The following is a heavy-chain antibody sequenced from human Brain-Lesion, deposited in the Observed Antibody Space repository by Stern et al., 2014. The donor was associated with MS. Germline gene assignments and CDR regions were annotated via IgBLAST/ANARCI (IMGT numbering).Heavy chain of an antibody. V-gene: IGHV3-74*02. J-gene: IGHJ5*01. CDR3: ARGERWFDS. CDR1: GFTFSNYW. Sequence: EVQLAESGGGLVQPGGSLRLSCAASGFTFSNYWMHWVRQAPGKGLVWVSRVNNDGRRTSYADSVKGRFTMSRDNAKNTLYLQMNSLRVEDTAIYYCARGERWFDSWGQGTLVTVSS. D-gene: IGHD3-10*01. CDR2: VNNDGRRT.